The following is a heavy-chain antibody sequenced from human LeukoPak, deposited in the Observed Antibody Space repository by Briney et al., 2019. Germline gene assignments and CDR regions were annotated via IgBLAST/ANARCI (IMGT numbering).Heavy chain of an antibody. CDR2: IIPIFGTA. CDR1: GGTFSSYA. J-gene: IGHJ4*02. Sequence: SVKVSCKASGGTFSSYAISWVRQAPGQGLEWMGGIIPIFGTANYAQKFQGRVTITADESTSTAYMELSSLRSEDTAVYYCARAGRGSIAARHYDYWGQGTLVTVSS. V-gene: IGHV1-69*13. D-gene: IGHD6-6*01. CDR3: ARAGRGSIAARHYDY.